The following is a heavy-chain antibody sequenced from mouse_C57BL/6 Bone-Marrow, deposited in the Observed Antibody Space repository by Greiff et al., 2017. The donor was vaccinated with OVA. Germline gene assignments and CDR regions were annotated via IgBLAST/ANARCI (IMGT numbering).Heavy chain of an antibody. CDR2: ISYDGSN. V-gene: IGHV3-6*01. Sequence: EVKLQESGPGLVKPSQSLSLTCSVTGYSITSGYYWNWIRQFPGNKLEWMGYISYDGSNNYNPSLKNRISITRDTSKNQFFLKLNSVTTEDTATYYCARDPLYYSNYGYYFDYWGQGTTLTVSS. J-gene: IGHJ2*01. D-gene: IGHD2-5*01. CDR3: ARDPLYYSNYGYYFDY. CDR1: GYSITSGYY.